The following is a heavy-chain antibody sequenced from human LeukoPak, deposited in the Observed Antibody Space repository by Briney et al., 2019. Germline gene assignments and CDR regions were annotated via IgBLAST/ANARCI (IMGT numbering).Heavy chain of an antibody. V-gene: IGHV1-2*02. CDR2: INPNSGGT. CDR3: ARGSGQLWLPPQIGGMDV. D-gene: IGHD5-18*01. CDR1: GYTFTGYY. Sequence: ASVKVSCKASGYTFTGYYVHWVRQAPGQGLEWMGWINPNSGGTNYAQKFQGRVTMTRDTSTSTAYMELSRLRSDDTAVYYCARGSGQLWLPPQIGGMDVWGQGTTVTVSS. J-gene: IGHJ6*02.